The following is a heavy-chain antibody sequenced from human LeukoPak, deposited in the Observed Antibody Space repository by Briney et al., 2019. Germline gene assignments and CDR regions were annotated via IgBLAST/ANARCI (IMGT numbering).Heavy chain of an antibody. D-gene: IGHD3-22*01. V-gene: IGHV3-53*04. Sequence: PGGSLRLSCAASGFTVSSNYMSWVRQAPGKGLEWVSVIYSGGSTYYADSVKGRFTISRHNSKNTLYLQMNSLRAEDTAVYYCARAIGDSSGSHDAFDIWGQGTMVTVSS. CDR3: ARAIGDSSGSHDAFDI. CDR1: GFTVSSNY. CDR2: IYSGGST. J-gene: IGHJ3*02.